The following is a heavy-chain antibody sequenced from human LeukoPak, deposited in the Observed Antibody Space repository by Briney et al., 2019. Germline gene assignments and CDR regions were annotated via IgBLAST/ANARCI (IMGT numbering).Heavy chain of an antibody. Sequence: SETLSLTCSASGGSISGYYWRCIRQPPGKGLEWIGYIYYSGRANYNPSLKSRVTISVDTFENKFSLKLSSVTAAYTAVYYCARVPASGGYEDGFDFWGQGTLVTVSS. V-gene: IGHV4-59*01. CDR3: ARVPASGGYEDGFDF. CDR1: GGSISGYY. CDR2: IYYSGRA. D-gene: IGHD5-12*01. J-gene: IGHJ4*02.